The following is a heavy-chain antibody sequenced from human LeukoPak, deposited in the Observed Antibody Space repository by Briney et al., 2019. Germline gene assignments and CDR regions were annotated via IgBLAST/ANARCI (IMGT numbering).Heavy chain of an antibody. J-gene: IGHJ3*02. Sequence: GVSLRLSCAASGFIFSSYSMNWVRQAPGKGLEWVSSISSSSTYIYYADSVKGRFTISRDNAKNTLYVQMNSLRAEDTAVFYCVRESYCSGGSCYSGRAFDIWGQGTMVTVSS. V-gene: IGHV3-21*01. D-gene: IGHD2-15*01. CDR2: ISSSSTYI. CDR1: GFIFSSYS. CDR3: VRESYCSGGSCYSGRAFDI.